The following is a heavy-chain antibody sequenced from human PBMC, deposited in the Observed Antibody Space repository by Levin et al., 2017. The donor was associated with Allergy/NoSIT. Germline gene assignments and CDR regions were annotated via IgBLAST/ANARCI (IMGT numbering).Heavy chain of an antibody. CDR1: GFTFSNYA. CDR3: ARDLRGYCSGGSCYSVNY. J-gene: IGHJ4*02. D-gene: IGHD2-15*01. Sequence: AGGSLRLSCAASGFTFSNYAMHWVRQAPGKGLEWVAFISYDGSNKYYASSVKGRFTISRDNSKNTVYLQMNSLRAEDTAIYYCARDLRGYCSGGSCYSVNYWGQGTLVTVSS. V-gene: IGHV3-30-3*01. CDR2: ISYDGSNK.